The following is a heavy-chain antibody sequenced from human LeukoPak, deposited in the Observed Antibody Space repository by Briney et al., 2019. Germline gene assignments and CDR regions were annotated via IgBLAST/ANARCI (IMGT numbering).Heavy chain of an antibody. CDR1: GFTFSNYG. V-gene: IGHV3-33*01. J-gene: IGHJ4*02. CDR3: ARVLGEGSGSYPPPYYFDY. Sequence: GGSLRLSCAASGFTFSNYGMHWVRQAPGKGLEWVALISFDGSQKYYADSVKGRFTISRDNAKNSLYLQMNSLRAEDTAVYYCARVLGEGSGSYPPPYYFDYWGQGTLVTVSS. CDR2: ISFDGSQK. D-gene: IGHD3-10*01.